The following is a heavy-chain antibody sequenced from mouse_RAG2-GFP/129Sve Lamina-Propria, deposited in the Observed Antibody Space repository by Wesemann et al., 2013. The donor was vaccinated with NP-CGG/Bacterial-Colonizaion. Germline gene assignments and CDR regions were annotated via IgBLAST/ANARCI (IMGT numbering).Heavy chain of an antibody. J-gene: IGHJ2*01. Sequence: VASGGGLVKPGGSLKLSCAASGFTFSSYAMSWVRQTPEKRLEWVATISDGGSYTYYPDNVKGRFTISRDNAKNNLYLQMSHLKSEDTAMYYCARDLGVNYWGQGTTLTVSS. CDR1: GFTFSSYA. V-gene: IGHV5-4*01. D-gene: IGHD4-1*01. CDR2: ISDGGSYT. CDR3: ARDLGVNY.